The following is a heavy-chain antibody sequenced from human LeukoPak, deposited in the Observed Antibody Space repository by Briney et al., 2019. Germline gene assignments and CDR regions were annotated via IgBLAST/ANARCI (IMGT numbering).Heavy chain of an antibody. CDR2: FDPEDGET. CDR3: ATGQPTYDFWSGYLDV. Sequence: EASVNVSCTVSGYTLTELSMHWVRQAPGKGLEWMGGFDPEDGETIYAQKFQGRVTMTEDTSTDTAYMELSSLRSEDTAVYYCATGQPTYDFWSGYLDVWGQGTTVTVSS. J-gene: IGHJ6*02. V-gene: IGHV1-24*01. CDR1: GYTLTELS. D-gene: IGHD3-3*01.